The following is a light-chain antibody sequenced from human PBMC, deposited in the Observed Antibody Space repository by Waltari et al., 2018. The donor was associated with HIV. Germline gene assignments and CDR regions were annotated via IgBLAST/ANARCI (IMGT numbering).Light chain of an antibody. CDR3: QSYDSSNHYV. J-gene: IGLJ1*01. V-gene: IGLV6-57*03. CDR2: EDN. CDR1: SVSIASNY. Sequence: NFMLTPPHSVSDSPGKTVTTSCTRSSVSIASNYVHWYQQRPGSAPPTVIYEDNQRPSGVPDRFSGSIDSSSSSASLTISGLKTEDEADYYCQSYDSSNHYVFGTGTKVTVL.